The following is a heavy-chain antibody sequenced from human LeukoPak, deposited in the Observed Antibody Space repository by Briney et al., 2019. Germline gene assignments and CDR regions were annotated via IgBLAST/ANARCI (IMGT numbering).Heavy chain of an antibody. J-gene: IGHJ4*02. CDR2: IYWDDDK. CDR3: ARRGRIYGNSGSYSSSWYDYFDY. CDR1: GFSLRTGGVG. D-gene: IGHD6-13*01. Sequence: MASGPTLVNPTQTLTLTCTFSGFSLRTGGVGVGWIRQPPGKALEWLPLIYWDDDKRYSPSLKSRLTITKDTSKNQVVLTMTNMDPVDTATYYCARRGRIYGNSGSYSSSWYDYFDYWGQGTLVTVSS. V-gene: IGHV2-5*02.